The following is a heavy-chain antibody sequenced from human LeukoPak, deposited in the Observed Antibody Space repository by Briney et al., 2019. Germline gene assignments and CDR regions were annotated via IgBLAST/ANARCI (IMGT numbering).Heavy chain of an antibody. D-gene: IGHD6-19*01. V-gene: IGHV1-18*04. CDR2: ISAYNGNT. CDR1: GYTFTSYG. J-gene: IGHJ1*01. CDR3: ARHSVIAVASTPSHAEYFQH. Sequence: GASVKVSCKASGYTFTSYGISWVRQAPGQGLEWMGWISAYNGNTNYAQKLQGRVTMTTDTSTSTAYMELRSLRSDDTAVYYCARHSVIAVASTPSHAEYFQHWGQGTLVTVSS.